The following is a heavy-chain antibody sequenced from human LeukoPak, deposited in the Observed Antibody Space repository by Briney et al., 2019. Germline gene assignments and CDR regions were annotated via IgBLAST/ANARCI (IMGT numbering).Heavy chain of an antibody. Sequence: SETLSLTCTVSGGSISSYYWSWIRQPPGKGLEWIGYIYYSGSTNYNPSLKSRVTISVDTSKNQFSLKLSSVTAADTAVYYCARRSRSAWYYDSWGQGTLVTVSS. CDR1: GGSISSYY. CDR3: ARRSRSAWYYDS. J-gene: IGHJ4*02. V-gene: IGHV4-59*01. D-gene: IGHD6-19*01. CDR2: IYYSGST.